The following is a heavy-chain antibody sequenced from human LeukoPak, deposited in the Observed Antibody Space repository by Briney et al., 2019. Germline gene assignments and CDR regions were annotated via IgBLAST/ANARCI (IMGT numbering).Heavy chain of an antibody. D-gene: IGHD5-12*01. CDR3: ARDPSSSQDIVATIPDNAFDI. Sequence: PSGTLSLTCAVSGGSINGSEWWNWVRQPPGKGLEWIGEIYHSGGANYNPSLKSRVAISVDRSKNQFSLKLSSVTAADTAVYYCARDPSSSQDIVATIPDNAFDIWGQGTMVTVSS. CDR1: GGSINGSEW. CDR2: IYHSGGA. J-gene: IGHJ3*02. V-gene: IGHV4-4*02.